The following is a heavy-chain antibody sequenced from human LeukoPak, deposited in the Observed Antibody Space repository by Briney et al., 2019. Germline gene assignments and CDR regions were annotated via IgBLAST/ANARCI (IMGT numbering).Heavy chain of an antibody. CDR1: GFTFSIYA. Sequence: GGSLRLSCAASGFTFSIYAMSWVRQAPGKGLEWVSVISGSGGSTYYADSVKGRFTISRDNSKNTLSLQMNSLRPDDTAVYYCAKDSSSRGLYFDYWGQGTLVTVSS. CDR2: ISGSGGST. V-gene: IGHV3-23*01. CDR3: AKDSSSRGLYFDY. J-gene: IGHJ4*02. D-gene: IGHD2-15*01.